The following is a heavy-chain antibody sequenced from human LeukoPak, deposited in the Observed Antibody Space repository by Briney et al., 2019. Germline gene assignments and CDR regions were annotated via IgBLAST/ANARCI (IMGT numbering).Heavy chain of an antibody. J-gene: IGHJ6*04. CDR1: GFTFSSYS. V-gene: IGHV3-21*01. CDR3: ARDWGSSGWRYYYYGMDV. CDR2: ISSSSSYI. Sequence: PGGSLTLSCAASGFTFSSYSMNWVRPAPGKGLEWVSSISSSSSYIYYADSVKGRFTISRDNAKNSLYLQMNSLRAEDTAVYYCARDWGSSGWRYYYYGMDVWGKGTTVTVSS. D-gene: IGHD6-19*01.